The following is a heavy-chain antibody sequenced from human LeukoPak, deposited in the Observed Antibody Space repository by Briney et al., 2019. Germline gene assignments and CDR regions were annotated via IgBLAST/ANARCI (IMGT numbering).Heavy chain of an antibody. CDR3: ARDLGNDYGDYVVFDY. CDR2: ISAYNGNT. D-gene: IGHD4-17*01. V-gene: IGHV1-18*01. J-gene: IGHJ4*02. Sequence: ASVKVSSKASGYTFTSYGISWVRQAPGQGLEWMGWISAYNGNTNYAQKLQGRVTMTTDTSTSTAYMELRSLRSDDTAVYYCARDLGNDYGDYVVFDYWGQGTLVTVSS. CDR1: GYTFTSYG.